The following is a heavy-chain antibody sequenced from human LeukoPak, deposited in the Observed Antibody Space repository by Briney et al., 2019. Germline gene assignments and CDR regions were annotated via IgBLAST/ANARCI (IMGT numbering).Heavy chain of an antibody. D-gene: IGHD3-22*01. CDR2: IYWNDAK. J-gene: IGHJ4*02. Sequence: SGPTLVNPTQTLTLTCTFSGFSLSSSGVGVGWIRQPPGKALEWLALIYWNDAKRYSPSLKSRLTITKDTSKNQVVLTMTNMDPVDPATYYCARTYYYDNSAYFNYWGQGTLVTVSS. CDR1: GFSLSSSGVG. V-gene: IGHV2-5*01. CDR3: ARTYYYDNSAYFNY.